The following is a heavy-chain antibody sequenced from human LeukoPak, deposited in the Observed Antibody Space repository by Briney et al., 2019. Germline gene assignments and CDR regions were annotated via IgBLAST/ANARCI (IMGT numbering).Heavy chain of an antibody. V-gene: IGHV3-30-3*01. CDR3: ASLPTYYYDSSGVKTDY. D-gene: IGHD3-22*01. CDR1: GFTFSNYA. J-gene: IGHJ4*02. Sequence: PGRSLRLSCAASGFTFSNYAMHWVRQAPGKGLEWVAVISYDGSNEYYADSVKGRFTISRDNSKNTLYLQMNSLRAEDTAVYYCASLPTYYYDSSGVKTDYWGQGTLVTVSS. CDR2: ISYDGSNE.